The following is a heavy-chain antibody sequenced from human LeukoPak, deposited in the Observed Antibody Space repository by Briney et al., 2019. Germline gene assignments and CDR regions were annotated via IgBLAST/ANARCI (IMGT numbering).Heavy chain of an antibody. CDR1: GFTFSSYS. J-gene: IGHJ4*02. Sequence: PGGSLRLSCAASGFTFSSYSMNWVRQAPGKGLEWVSSISSSSSYIYYADSVKGRFTISRDNAKNSLYLQMNSLRAEDTAVYYCARAAGGTSNFDYCGQGTLVTVSS. D-gene: IGHD1-26*01. V-gene: IGHV3-21*01. CDR3: ARAAGGTSNFDY. CDR2: ISSSSSYI.